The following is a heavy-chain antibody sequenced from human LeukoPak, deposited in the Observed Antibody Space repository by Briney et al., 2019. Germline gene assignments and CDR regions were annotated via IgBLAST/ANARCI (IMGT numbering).Heavy chain of an antibody. Sequence: QPSQTLSLTCTVSGGSISSGSYYWSWIRQPAGKGLEWIGRIYTSGSTNYNPSLKSRVTISVDTSKNQFSLKLSSVTAADTAVYYCARGGKNYDFWSGYYFDDAFDIWRQGTMVTDSS. D-gene: IGHD3-3*01. J-gene: IGHJ3*02. CDR2: IYTSGST. CDR1: GGSISSGSYY. V-gene: IGHV4-61*02. CDR3: ARGGKNYDFWSGYYFDDAFDI.